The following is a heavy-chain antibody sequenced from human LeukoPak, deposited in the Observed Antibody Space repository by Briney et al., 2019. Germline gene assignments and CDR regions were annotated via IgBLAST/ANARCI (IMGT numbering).Heavy chain of an antibody. D-gene: IGHD2-2*01. CDR3: ARIYCSSTSCNGEGFDP. Sequence: SETLSLTCTVSGGSISSSSYYWGWIRPPPGKGLEWIGSIYYSGSTYYNPSLKSRVTISVDTSKNQFSLKLSSVTAADTAVYYCARIYCSSTSCNGEGFDPWGQRTLVTVSS. CDR1: GGSISSSSYY. V-gene: IGHV4-39*01. CDR2: IYYSGST. J-gene: IGHJ5*02.